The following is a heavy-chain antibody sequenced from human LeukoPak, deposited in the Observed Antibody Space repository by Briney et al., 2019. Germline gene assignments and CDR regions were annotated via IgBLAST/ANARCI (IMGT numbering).Heavy chain of an antibody. CDR1: GGTFSSYA. J-gene: IGHJ1*01. V-gene: IGHV1-69*05. D-gene: IGHD6-19*01. Sequence: GASVKVSCKASGGTFSSYAISWVRQAPGQGLEWMGGIIPIFGTANYAQKFQGRVTITTDESTSTAYMGLSSLRSEDTAVYYCARDYSSGWYGYFQHWGQGTLVTVSS. CDR3: ARDYSSGWYGYFQH. CDR2: IIPIFGTA.